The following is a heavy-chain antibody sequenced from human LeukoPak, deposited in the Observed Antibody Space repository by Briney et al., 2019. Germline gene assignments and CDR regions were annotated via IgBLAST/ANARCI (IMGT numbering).Heavy chain of an antibody. CDR3: AREGLGYCSSTSCYGVGV. J-gene: IGHJ4*02. D-gene: IGHD2-2*01. V-gene: IGHV1-2*02. CDR2: INPNSGGT. CDR1: GYTFTGYY. Sequence: GASVKVSCKPSGYTFTGYYIQWVRQAPRQGLEWMGWINPNSGGTNYAQKFQGRVTMTRDTSISTAYMELSRLRSDDTAVYYCAREGLGYCSSTSCYGVGVWGQGTLVTVSS.